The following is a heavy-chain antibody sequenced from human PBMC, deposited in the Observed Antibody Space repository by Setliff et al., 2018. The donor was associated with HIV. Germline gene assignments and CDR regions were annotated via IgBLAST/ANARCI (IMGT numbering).Heavy chain of an antibody. D-gene: IGHD5-12*01. CDR3: ARDQATGYEKVWFSWIDP. CDR1: GGTFSLYA. Sequence: SVKVSCKASGGTFSLYAINWVRQAPGQGLEWMGEIIPIFNTANYAQKFQGRVTITADGSTSTAYMELSSLRFEDTATYYCARDQATGYEKVWFSWIDPWGQGTLVTVSS. V-gene: IGHV1-69*13. CDR2: IIPIFNTA. J-gene: IGHJ5*02.